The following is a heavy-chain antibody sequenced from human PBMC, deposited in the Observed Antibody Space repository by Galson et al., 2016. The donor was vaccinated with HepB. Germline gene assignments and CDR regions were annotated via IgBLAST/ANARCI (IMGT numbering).Heavy chain of an antibody. CDR3: ARYGYFPPQYDGMDV. CDR1: GFTFSRYD. J-gene: IGHJ6*04. Sequence: SLRLSCAASGFTFSRYDMNWLRQAPGKGLEWVSYISAGGNTIYYADSVGGRFTVSRDNAKNSLLMQMRSLRAEDTAVYYCARYGYFPPQYDGMDVWGEGTTVTVSS. CDR2: ISAGGNTI. V-gene: IGHV3-48*03. D-gene: IGHD4-17*01.